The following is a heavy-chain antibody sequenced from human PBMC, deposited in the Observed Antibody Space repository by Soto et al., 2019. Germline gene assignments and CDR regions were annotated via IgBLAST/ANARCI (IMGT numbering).Heavy chain of an antibody. J-gene: IGHJ4*02. V-gene: IGHV4-31*03. Sequence: PSETLSLTCTVSGGSISSGGYYWSWIRQHPGKGLEWIGYIYYSGSTYYNPSLKSRVTISVDTSKNQFSLKLSSVTAADTAVYYCARTRYYDILTGLYYFDYWGQGTLVTVSS. CDR2: IYYSGST. CDR1: GGSISSGGYY. CDR3: ARTRYYDILTGLYYFDY. D-gene: IGHD3-9*01.